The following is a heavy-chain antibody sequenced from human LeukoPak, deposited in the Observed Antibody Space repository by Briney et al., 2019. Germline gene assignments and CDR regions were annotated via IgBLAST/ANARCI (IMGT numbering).Heavy chain of an antibody. Sequence: GESLKISCKGSGYSFTSYWTGWVRQTPGKGLEWMGIIYPGDSDTRYSPSFQGQVTISADKSISTAYLQWSSLKASDTAMYYCARPLSDSKDAFDIWGQGRMVTVSS. CDR2: IYPGDSDT. CDR1: GYSFTSYW. J-gene: IGHJ3*02. D-gene: IGHD2/OR15-2a*01. CDR3: ARPLSDSKDAFDI. V-gene: IGHV5-51*01.